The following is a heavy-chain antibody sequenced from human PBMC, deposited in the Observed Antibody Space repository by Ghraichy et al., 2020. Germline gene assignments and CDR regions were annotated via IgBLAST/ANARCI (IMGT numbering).Heavy chain of an antibody. J-gene: IGHJ4*02. D-gene: IGHD6-13*01. CDR1: GGSFNNYN. V-gene: IGHV4-34*01. Sequence: TLSLTCGVSGGSFNNYNWSWIRQPPGKGLEWIGEINHSGDTNYNPSLKSRLTILLDKSKKQFSLKLTSVTAADTAIYYCARGGSTWYIDLWGQGTLVIVS. CDR2: INHSGDT. CDR3: ARGGSTWYIDL.